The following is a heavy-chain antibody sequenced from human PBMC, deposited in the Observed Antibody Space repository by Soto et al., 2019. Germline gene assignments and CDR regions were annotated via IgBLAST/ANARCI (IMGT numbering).Heavy chain of an antibody. D-gene: IGHD4-4*01. Sequence: EVQLLESGGGLVLPGGSLRLSCAASGFTLNAYAMTWVRQAPGKGLEWVSAIGGSGGNRYYAASVKGRFTISRDNSKDALDLHMNSLRVEDTAVYYCARVASDYINSVDHWGQGILVTVSS. V-gene: IGHV3-23*01. CDR1: GFTLNAYA. CDR3: ARVASDYINSVDH. J-gene: IGHJ4*02. CDR2: IGGSGGNR.